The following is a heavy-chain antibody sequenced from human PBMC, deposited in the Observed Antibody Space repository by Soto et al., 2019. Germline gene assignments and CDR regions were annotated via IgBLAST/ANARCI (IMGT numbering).Heavy chain of an antibody. J-gene: IGHJ5*02. CDR1: GYTFTSYG. CDR3: ARVLPAIDP. CDR2: INAYNGNT. Sequence: QVQLVQSGAEVKKPGASVKVSCKASGYTFTSYGISWVRQAPGQGLEWMGWINAYNGNTNYAQKLHGRVTMTTDTSTRTAYMELRRVRSDDTAVYYCARVLPAIDPWGQGTLVTVSS. V-gene: IGHV1-18*01.